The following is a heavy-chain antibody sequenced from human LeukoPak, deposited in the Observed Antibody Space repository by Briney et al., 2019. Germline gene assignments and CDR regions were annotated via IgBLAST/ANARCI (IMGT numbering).Heavy chain of an antibody. CDR2: IYYSGST. CDR3: ARVRSSSFIDY. CDR1: GGSISSGGYY. V-gene: IGHV4-31*03. J-gene: IGHJ4*02. D-gene: IGHD6-6*01. Sequence: PSETLSLTCTVSGGSISSGGYYWSWIRQHPGKGLEWIGYIYYSGSTYYNPPLKSRVTISVDTSKNQFSLKLSSVTAADTAVYYCARVRSSSFIDYWGQGTLVTVSS.